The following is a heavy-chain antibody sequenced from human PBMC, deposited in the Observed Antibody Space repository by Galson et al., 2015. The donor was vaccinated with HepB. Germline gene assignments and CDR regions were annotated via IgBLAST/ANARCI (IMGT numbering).Heavy chain of an antibody. CDR1: GYTFTSYG. J-gene: IGHJ3*02. Sequence: SVKVSCKASGYTFTSYGISWVRQAPGQGLEWMGWISAYNGNTNYAQKLQGRVTMTTDTSTSTAYMELRSLRSDDTAVYYCARDDYYGDYLEWDAFDIWGQGTMVTVSS. CDR2: ISAYNGNT. V-gene: IGHV1-18*01. CDR3: ARDDYYGDYLEWDAFDI. D-gene: IGHD4-17*01.